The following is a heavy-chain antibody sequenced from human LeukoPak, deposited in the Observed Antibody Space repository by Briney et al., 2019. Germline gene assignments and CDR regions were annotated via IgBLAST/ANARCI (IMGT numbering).Heavy chain of an antibody. J-gene: IGHJ4*02. V-gene: IGHV3-23*01. CDR3: AKQSAGSAAWYSLHYDF. D-gene: IGHD6-13*01. Sequence: PGGSLRLSCAASGFTLSSYAMTWVRQAPGRGLEWVSSVDGGGGGTYYADSVKGRFTISRDNSKDTLYLQMNGLRAEDTAVCFCAKQSAGSAAWYSLHYDFWGQGTLVTVSP. CDR2: VDGGGGGT. CDR1: GFTLSSYA.